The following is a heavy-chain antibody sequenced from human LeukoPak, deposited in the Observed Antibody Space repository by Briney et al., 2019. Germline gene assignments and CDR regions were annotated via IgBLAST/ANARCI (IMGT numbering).Heavy chain of an antibody. D-gene: IGHD6-6*01. V-gene: IGHV4-38-2*02. CDR1: GYSISSGFY. J-gene: IGHJ4*02. CDR3: ARLHGRPSMAPLRRKDEYYFDY. CDR2: IYHSGST. Sequence: SETLSLTCTVSGYSISSGFYWGWIRQPPGKGLECIGSIYHSGSTYYNPSLKSRVTISVDTSKNQFSLKLTSVTAADTAVYYCARLHGRPSMAPLRRKDEYYFDYWGQGTLVTVSS.